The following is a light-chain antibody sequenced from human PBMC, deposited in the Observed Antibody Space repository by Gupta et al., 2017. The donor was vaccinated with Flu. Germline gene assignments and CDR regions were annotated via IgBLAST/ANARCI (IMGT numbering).Light chain of an antibody. J-gene: IGKJ1*01. Sequence: PAALSPSVGDRGTITCRASKSVSTYLNWYHQKPGQAPRRLIYVASPWQTGVPARFSGSGSGTDFTLTISRLQADDVATYFCRQSYGAPWTFGPGTKVEIK. CDR2: VAS. CDR3: RQSYGAPWT. V-gene: IGKV1-39*01. CDR1: KSVSTY.